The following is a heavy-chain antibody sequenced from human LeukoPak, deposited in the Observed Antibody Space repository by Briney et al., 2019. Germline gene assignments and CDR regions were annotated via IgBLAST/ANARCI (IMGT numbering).Heavy chain of an antibody. CDR1: GYTFTGYY. Sequence: GASVKVSCKASGYTFTGYYMHWVRQAPGQGLEWMGWINPNSGGTNYAQKFQGWVTMTRDTSISTAYMELSRLRSDDTAVYYCAREGRKQWLVRRPPLDYWAREPWSPSPQ. V-gene: IGHV1-2*04. D-gene: IGHD6-19*01. CDR3: AREGRKQWLVRRPPLDY. CDR2: INPNSGGT. J-gene: IGHJ4*02.